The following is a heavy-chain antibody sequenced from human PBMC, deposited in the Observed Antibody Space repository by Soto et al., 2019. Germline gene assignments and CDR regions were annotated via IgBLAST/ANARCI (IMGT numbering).Heavy chain of an antibody. CDR2: IRNTPYGGTT. CDR3: SRGSFGYYGP. J-gene: IGHJ5*02. D-gene: IGHD2-2*03. CDR1: GLGFSDKA. V-gene: IGHV3-49*04. Sequence: EVQLVESGGGLEAQGRPLRFSFICSGLGFSDKAMPWAGKAQGRGLEWVGFIRNTPYGGTTDYAASVRGRFTISRDDSESIAYLQMNSLKTEDSGVYYCSRGSFGYYGPWGPGTLVTVSA.